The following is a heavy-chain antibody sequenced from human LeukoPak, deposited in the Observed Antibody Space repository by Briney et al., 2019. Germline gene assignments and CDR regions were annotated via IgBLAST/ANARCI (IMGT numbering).Heavy chain of an antibody. CDR3: ASSKVRGVIRALDY. Sequence: SETLSLTCTVSGGSISSYYWNWIRQPPGKGLEWIGYIYYSGSTNYNPSLKSRVTISVDTSKNQFSLKLSSVTAADTAVYYCASSKVRGVIRALDYWGQGTLVTVSS. CDR1: GGSISSYY. D-gene: IGHD3-10*01. J-gene: IGHJ4*02. V-gene: IGHV4-59*01. CDR2: IYYSGST.